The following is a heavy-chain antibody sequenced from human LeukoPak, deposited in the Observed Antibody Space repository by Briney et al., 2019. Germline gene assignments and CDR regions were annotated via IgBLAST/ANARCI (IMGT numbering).Heavy chain of an antibody. V-gene: IGHV4-30-4*08. Sequence: PSETLSLTCTVSGGSISSGDYYWSWIRQPPGKGLEWIGYTYYSGSTYYNPSLKSRVTISVDKSKNQFSLKLSSVTAADTAVYYCASSRQQLVDYWGQGTLVTVSS. D-gene: IGHD6-13*01. CDR3: ASSRQQLVDY. CDR2: TYYSGST. J-gene: IGHJ4*02. CDR1: GGSISSGDYY.